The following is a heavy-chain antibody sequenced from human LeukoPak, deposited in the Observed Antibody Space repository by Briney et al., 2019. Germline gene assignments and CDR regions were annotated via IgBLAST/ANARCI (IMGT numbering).Heavy chain of an antibody. CDR2: IHTSGTT. V-gene: IGHV4-4*07. D-gene: IGHD2-21*02. Sequence: SETLSLTCAVSGGSIGTYYWSWIRQPAGKGLEWIGRIHTSGTTNYNPSLKSRVTMSVDTSEKQLSLNLRSVTAADTAVYYCARLPGGDSSSVVAFDIWGQGTMVTVSS. J-gene: IGHJ3*02. CDR3: ARLPGGDSSSVVAFDI. CDR1: GGSIGTYY.